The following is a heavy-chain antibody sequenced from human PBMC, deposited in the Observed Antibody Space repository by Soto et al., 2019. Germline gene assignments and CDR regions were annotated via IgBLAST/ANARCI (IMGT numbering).Heavy chain of an antibody. D-gene: IGHD3-10*01. Sequence: EVQLVESGGGLVQPGRSLRLSCAASGFTFDDYAMHWVRQAPGKGLEWVSGISWNSGSIGYADSVKGRFTISRDNAKNSLYLQMNSLRAEDTALYYCAKEKRSGTKKRGYYFDYWGQGTLVTVSS. CDR1: GFTFDDYA. CDR3: AKEKRSGTKKRGYYFDY. V-gene: IGHV3-9*01. J-gene: IGHJ4*02. CDR2: ISWNSGSI.